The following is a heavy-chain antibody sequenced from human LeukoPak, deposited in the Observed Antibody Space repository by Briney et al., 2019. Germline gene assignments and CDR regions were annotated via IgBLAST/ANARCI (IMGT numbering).Heavy chain of an antibody. CDR3: ARGPYYYDSSGD. CDR2: IYYSGST. J-gene: IGHJ4*02. D-gene: IGHD3-22*01. CDR1: GGSLSSYY. Sequence: SETLSLTCTVSGGSLSSYYGSWIRQPPGKGLEWIGYIYYSGSTNYNPSLKSRVTISVDTSKNQFSLKLSSVTAADTAVYYRARGPYYYDSSGDWGQGTLVTVSS. V-gene: IGHV4-59*01.